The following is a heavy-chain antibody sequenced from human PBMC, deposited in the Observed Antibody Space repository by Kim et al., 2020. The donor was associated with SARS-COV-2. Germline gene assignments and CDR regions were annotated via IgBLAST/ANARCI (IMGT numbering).Heavy chain of an antibody. CDR1: GFTFGDYA. J-gene: IGHJ6*02. V-gene: IGHV3-49*03. Sequence: GGSLRLSCTASGFTFGDYAMSWFRQAPGKGLEWVGFIRSKAYGGTTEYAASVKGRFTISRDDSKSIAYLQMNSLKTEDTAVYYCTRDRHYYGSGSYYIGRVFHGMDVWGQGTTVTVSS. D-gene: IGHD3-10*01. CDR3: TRDRHYYGSGSYYIGRVFHGMDV. CDR2: IRSKAYGGTT.